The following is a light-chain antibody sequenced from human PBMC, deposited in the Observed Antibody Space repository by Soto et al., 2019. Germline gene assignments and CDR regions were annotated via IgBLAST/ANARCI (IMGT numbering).Light chain of an antibody. CDR3: HQYSASHT. V-gene: IGKV1-5*03. Sequence: DIQMTQSPSTLCASVGDRIIITCRASQSISSWLAWYQQKPGKAPKLLIYKASSLESGVPSRFSGSGSGTEFTLTISSLQPDDSATYFCHQYSASHTFGGGTKVEIK. CDR1: QSISSW. CDR2: KAS. J-gene: IGKJ4*01.